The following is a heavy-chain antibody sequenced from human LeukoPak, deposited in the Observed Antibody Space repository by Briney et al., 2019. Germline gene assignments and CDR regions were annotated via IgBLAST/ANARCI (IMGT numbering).Heavy chain of an antibody. D-gene: IGHD3-3*01. CDR3: AKDSASITIFGVVTPRYFDY. CDR1: GFTFSSYG. CDR2: IWYDGSNK. J-gene: IGHJ4*02. V-gene: IGHV3-33*06. Sequence: GRSLRLSCAASGFTFSSYGMHWVRQAPGKGLEWVAVIWYDGSNKYYADSVKGRFTISRDNSKNTLYLQMNSLRAEDTAVYYCAKDSASITIFGVVTPRYFDYWGQGTLVTVSS.